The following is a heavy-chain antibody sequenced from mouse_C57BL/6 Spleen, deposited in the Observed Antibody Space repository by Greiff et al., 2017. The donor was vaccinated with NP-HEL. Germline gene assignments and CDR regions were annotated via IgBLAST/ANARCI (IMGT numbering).Heavy chain of an antibody. CDR2: ISSGSSTI. D-gene: IGHD1-1*01. Sequence: EVKLVESGGGLVKPGGSLKLSCAASGFTFSDYGMHWVRQAPEKGLEWVAYISSGSSTIYYADTVKGRFTISRDNAKNTLFLQMTSLRSEDTAMYYCASYYYGSSWYFDVWGTGTTVTVSS. CDR1: GFTFSDYG. V-gene: IGHV5-17*01. J-gene: IGHJ1*03. CDR3: ASYYYGSSWYFDV.